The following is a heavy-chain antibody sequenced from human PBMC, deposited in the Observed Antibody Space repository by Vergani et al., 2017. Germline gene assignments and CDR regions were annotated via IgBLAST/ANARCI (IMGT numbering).Heavy chain of an antibody. V-gene: IGHV3-23*01. Sequence: EEQLLESGGGLVQPGGSLRLSCAASGFTFSNYAMTWVRQAPGKGLEWVSTISDSGGSTYYVDSVKGRFTISRDNSKNTLYLQMTSLRADDTAIYYCAKTTHQYGGFDYWGQGTLVTVSS. D-gene: IGHD1-1*01. CDR2: ISDSGGST. J-gene: IGHJ4*02. CDR1: GFTFSNYA. CDR3: AKTTHQYGGFDY.